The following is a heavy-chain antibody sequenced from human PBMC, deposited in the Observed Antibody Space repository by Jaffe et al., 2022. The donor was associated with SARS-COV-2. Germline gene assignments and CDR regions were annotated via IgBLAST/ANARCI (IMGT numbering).Heavy chain of an antibody. D-gene: IGHD6-13*01. CDR3: ARAIGGSSWYLGFDY. V-gene: IGHV3-33*01. J-gene: IGHJ4*02. CDR1: GFTFSSYG. CDR2: IWYDGSNK. Sequence: QVQLVESGGGVVQPGRSLRLSCAASGFTFSSYGMHWVRQAPGKGLEWVAVIWYDGSNKYYADSVKGRFTISRDNSKNTLYLQMNSLRAEDTAVYYCARAIGGSSWYLGFDYWGQGTLVTVSS.